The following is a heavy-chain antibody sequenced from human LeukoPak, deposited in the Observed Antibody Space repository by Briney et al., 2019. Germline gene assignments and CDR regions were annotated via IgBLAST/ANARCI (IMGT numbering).Heavy chain of an antibody. D-gene: IGHD3-10*01. J-gene: IGHJ6*02. V-gene: IGHV4-34*01. CDR2: INHSGST. Sequence: SETLSLTCAVYGGSFSGYYWSWIRQPPGKGLEWIGEINHSGSTNYNPSLKSRVTISVDTSKNQFSLKLSSVTAADTAVHYCARWEYYYGSGSYYNGPYYYYGMDVWGQGTTVTVSS. CDR1: GGSFSGYY. CDR3: ARWEYYYGSGSYYNGPYYYYGMDV.